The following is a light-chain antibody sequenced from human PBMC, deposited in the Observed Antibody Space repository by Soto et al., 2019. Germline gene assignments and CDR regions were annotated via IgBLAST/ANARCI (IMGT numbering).Light chain of an antibody. CDR1: NSDVGGYNF. Sequence: QSVLTQPRSVSGSPGQSVTISCTGTNSDVGGYNFVSWYQQLPGKAPKLMISAVSQRPSGVPDRFSGSKSGNTASLTISGLQADDEADYFCCSYTASDIWVFSGGTKVTVL. CDR3: CSYTASDIWV. CDR2: AVS. V-gene: IGLV2-11*01. J-gene: IGLJ3*02.